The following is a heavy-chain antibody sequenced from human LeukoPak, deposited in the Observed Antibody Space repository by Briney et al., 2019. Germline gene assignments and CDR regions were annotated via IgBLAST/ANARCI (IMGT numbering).Heavy chain of an antibody. CDR2: INHSGST. V-gene: IGHV4-34*01. CDR3: ARAAKSIAARRDFDY. Sequence: SETLSLTSAVYGGSFSGYYWSWIRQPPGKGLEWFGEINHSGSTNYNPSLKSRVTISVDTSKNQFSLKLSSVTAADTAVYYCARAAKSIAARRDFDYWGQGTLVTVSS. CDR1: GGSFSGYY. J-gene: IGHJ4*02. D-gene: IGHD6-6*01.